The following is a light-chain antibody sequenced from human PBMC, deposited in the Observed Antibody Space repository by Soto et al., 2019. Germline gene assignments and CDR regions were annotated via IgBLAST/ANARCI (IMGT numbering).Light chain of an antibody. V-gene: IGKV3D-15*01. CDR2: DIF. J-gene: IGKJ4*01. CDR1: KGVSNN. CDR3: QQYNSWPLT. Sequence: EIVMTQSPATLSVSPGERATPSCRASKGVSNNLAWYQQKPAQAPRLLIYDIFTRATGVPTRISGSGSGTEFTLTISSLQSEDFAVYYCQQYNSWPLTFGGGTKVEIK.